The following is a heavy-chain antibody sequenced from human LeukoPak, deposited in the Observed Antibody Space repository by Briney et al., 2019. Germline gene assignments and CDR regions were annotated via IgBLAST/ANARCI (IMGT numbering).Heavy chain of an antibody. Sequence: SETLSLTCTVSGGSISSYYWSWIRQPPGKGLEWIGYIYYSGSTYYNPSLKSRVTISVDTSKNQFSLKLSSVTAADTAVYYCARTAAGYLTLKFWGQGTLVTVSS. J-gene: IGHJ4*02. V-gene: IGHV4-59*01. D-gene: IGHD6-13*01. CDR1: GGSISSYY. CDR3: ARTAAGYLTLKF. CDR2: IYYSGST.